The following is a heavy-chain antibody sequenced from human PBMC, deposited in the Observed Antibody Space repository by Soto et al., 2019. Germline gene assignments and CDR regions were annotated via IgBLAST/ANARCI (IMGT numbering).Heavy chain of an antibody. J-gene: IGHJ4*02. CDR3: ARGGQIQAYGPNFDN. CDR2: MNPNSGNT. Sequence: QVQLVQSGAEVKKPGASVKVFCKTSGYTFTSYDINWVRQATGQGLEWMGWMNPNSGNTGYAQKFQGRVSMTRNTSTRTPYMELSTPRSEDSAGYYCARGGQIQAYGPNFDNWGQRTLVTVSS. V-gene: IGHV1-8*01. CDR1: GYTFTSYD. D-gene: IGHD4-17*01.